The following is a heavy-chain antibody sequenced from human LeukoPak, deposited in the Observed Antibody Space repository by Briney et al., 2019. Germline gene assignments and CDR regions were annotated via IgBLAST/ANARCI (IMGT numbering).Heavy chain of an antibody. CDR2: INHSGST. J-gene: IGHJ4*02. CDR3: ARGPAYYDSSGYYYFDY. Sequence: SETLSLTCAVYGGSFSGYYWSWIRQPPGKGLEWIGEINHSGSTNCNPSLKSRVTIPVDTSKNQFSLKLSSVTAADTAVYYCARGPAYYDSSGYYYFDYWGQGTLVTVSS. V-gene: IGHV4-34*01. CDR1: GGSFSGYY. D-gene: IGHD3-22*01.